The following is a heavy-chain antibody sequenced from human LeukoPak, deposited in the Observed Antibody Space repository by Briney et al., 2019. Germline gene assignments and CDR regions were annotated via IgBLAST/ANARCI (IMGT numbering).Heavy chain of an antibody. Sequence: GASVKVSCKVSGYTLTELSMHWVRQAPGQGLEWMGWISTYNGNTNYAQKLQGRVTMTTDTSTSTAYMELRSLRSDDTAVYYCARGQFTTYNWFDPWGQGTLVTVSS. J-gene: IGHJ5*02. V-gene: IGHV1-18*01. CDR3: ARGQFTTYNWFDP. CDR2: ISTYNGNT. CDR1: GYTLTELS. D-gene: IGHD1-14*01.